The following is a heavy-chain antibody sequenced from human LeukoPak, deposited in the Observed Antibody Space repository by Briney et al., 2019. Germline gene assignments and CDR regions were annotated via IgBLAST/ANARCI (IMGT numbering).Heavy chain of an antibody. CDR3: GRDRGGTSGWSPVGY. J-gene: IGHJ4*02. CDR1: EFSVSSNY. D-gene: IGHD6-19*01. V-gene: IGHV3-53*01. Sequence: GGSLRLSCAASEFSVSSNYMSWVRQAPGKGLEWVSVIYSGGSTYYADSVKGRFTISRDNSETTLYLQMNSLRGEDTAVYYCGRDRGGTSGWSPVGYWGQGTLVTVSS. CDR2: IYSGGST.